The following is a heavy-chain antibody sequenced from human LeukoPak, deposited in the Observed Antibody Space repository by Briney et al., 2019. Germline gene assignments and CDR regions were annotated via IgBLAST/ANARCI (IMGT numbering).Heavy chain of an antibody. J-gene: IGHJ4*02. CDR2: IDPSDSYT. CDR1: GYSFTSYW. CDR3: AIHGSSGYYFDY. D-gene: IGHD3-22*01. V-gene: IGHV5-10-1*01. Sequence: RGESLKISCKGSGYSFTSYWISWVRQMPGKGLEWMGRIDPSDSYTNYSPSFQGHVTISADKSISTAYLQRSSLKASDTAMYYCAIHGSSGYYFDYWGQGTLVTVSS.